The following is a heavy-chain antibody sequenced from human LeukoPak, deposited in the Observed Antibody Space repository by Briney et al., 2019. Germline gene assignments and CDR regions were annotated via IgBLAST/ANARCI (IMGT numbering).Heavy chain of an antibody. CDR1: GFTFSSYS. CDR2: ISSSSSYI. D-gene: IGHD5-24*01. J-gene: IGHJ3*02. CDR3: ARGGRDGYKQFWNAFDI. Sequence: PGGSLRLSCAASGFTFSSYSMNWVRQAPGKGLEWVSSISSSSSYIYYADSVKGRFTISRDNAKNSLYLQMNSLRAEDTAVYYCARGGRDGYKQFWNAFDIWGQGTMVTVSS. V-gene: IGHV3-21*01.